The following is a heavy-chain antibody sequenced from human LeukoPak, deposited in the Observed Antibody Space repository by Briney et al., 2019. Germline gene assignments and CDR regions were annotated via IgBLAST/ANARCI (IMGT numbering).Heavy chain of an antibody. J-gene: IGHJ3*02. CDR2: IYHSGST. V-gene: IGHV4-4*02. Sequence: SGTLSLTCAVSGGSISSSNWWSWVRQPPGKGLEWIGEIYHSGSTNYNPSLKSRVTISVDKSKNQFSLKLSSVTAADTAVYYCAREGVVVPAAINGAFDIWGQGTMVTVSS. CDR1: GGSISSSNW. CDR3: AREGVVVPAAINGAFDI. D-gene: IGHD2-2*02.